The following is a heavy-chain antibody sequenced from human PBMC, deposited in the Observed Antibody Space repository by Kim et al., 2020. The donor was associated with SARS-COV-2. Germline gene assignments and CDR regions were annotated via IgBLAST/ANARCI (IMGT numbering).Heavy chain of an antibody. CDR3: ARVQTYDSSGYYVAFDN. CDR1: GFTFSSYS. V-gene: IGHV3-48*02. D-gene: IGHD3-22*01. Sequence: AASGFTFSSYSMNWVRQAPGKGLEWVSYIRSSSSTIYYADSVKGRFTISRDNAQNSLYLQMNSLRDEDTAVYYCARVQTYDSSGYYVAFDNW. J-gene: IGHJ3*02. CDR2: IRSSSSTI.